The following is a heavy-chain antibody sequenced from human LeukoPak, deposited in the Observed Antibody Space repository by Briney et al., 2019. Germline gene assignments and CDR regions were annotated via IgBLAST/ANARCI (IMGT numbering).Heavy chain of an antibody. V-gene: IGHV3-9*01. J-gene: IGHJ4*02. CDR2: ISWNSGTR. Sequence: GTSLRLSCAASGFTFDDYAMHWARQAPGKGLEWVSSISWNSGTRRYADSVKGRFTISRDNAKNSLYLQMNGLRAEDTALYYCAKASGGYYSSISCYHFDYWGQGILVTVSS. CDR1: GFTFDDYA. CDR3: AKASGGYYSSISCYHFDY. D-gene: IGHD2-2*01.